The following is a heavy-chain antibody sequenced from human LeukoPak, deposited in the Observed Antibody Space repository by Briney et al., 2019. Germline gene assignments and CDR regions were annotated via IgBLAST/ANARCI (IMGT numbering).Heavy chain of an antibody. Sequence: GGSLRLSCAASGFTFSSKWMHWVRQSPRKGVVWVSHINSDGSNTNYADSVKGRFTISRDNAKNTLYLQLNSLRAEDTAVYYCARGGCSSTSCLDYWGQGTLVTVSS. V-gene: IGHV3-74*01. CDR1: GFTFSSKW. CDR3: ARGGCSSTSCLDY. D-gene: IGHD2-2*01. J-gene: IGHJ4*02. CDR2: INSDGSNT.